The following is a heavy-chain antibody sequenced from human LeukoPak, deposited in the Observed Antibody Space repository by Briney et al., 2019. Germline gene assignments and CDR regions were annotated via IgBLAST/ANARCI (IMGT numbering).Heavy chain of an antibody. D-gene: IGHD3-22*01. CDR2: INPSGGST. CDR3: ARSHSYYYDSSGYYSDY. Sequence: ASVKVSRKTSGYTFTIYYMHWVRQAPGQGLEWMGIINPSGGSTSYAQKFQGRVTMTRDTSTSTVYMELSSLRSEDTAVYYCARSHSYYYDSSGYYSDYWGQGTLVTVSS. CDR1: GYTFTIYY. J-gene: IGHJ4*02. V-gene: IGHV1-46*01.